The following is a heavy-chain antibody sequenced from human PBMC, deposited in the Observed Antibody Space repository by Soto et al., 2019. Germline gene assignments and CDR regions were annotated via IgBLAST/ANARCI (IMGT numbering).Heavy chain of an antibody. CDR1: GYTFTSYG. CDR2: ISAYNGNT. D-gene: IGHD6-13*01. CDR3: ARDQYLAAARWGAFDI. V-gene: IGHV1-18*01. J-gene: IGHJ3*02. Sequence: ASVKVSCKASGYTFTSYGISWVRQAPGQGLEWMGWISAYNGNTNYAQKLQGRVTMTTDTSTSTAYMELRSLRSDDTAVYYCARDQYLAAARWGAFDIWGQGTMVTVSS.